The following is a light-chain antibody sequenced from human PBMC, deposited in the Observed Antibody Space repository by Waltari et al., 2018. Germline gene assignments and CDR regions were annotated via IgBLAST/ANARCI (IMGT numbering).Light chain of an antibody. CDR2: LDSDGSH. CDR1: SEHPTYA. CDR3: QSWDTGINV. J-gene: IGLJ2*01. V-gene: IGLV4-69*01. Sequence: QLVLTHPPSPSASLAAPVRPTCTRNSEHPTYAIAWHQQQPEKGPRFLMKLDSDGSHTKGDGIPDRFSGSSSGAERYLILSSLQSEDEADYYCQSWDTGINVFGGGTKLTVL.